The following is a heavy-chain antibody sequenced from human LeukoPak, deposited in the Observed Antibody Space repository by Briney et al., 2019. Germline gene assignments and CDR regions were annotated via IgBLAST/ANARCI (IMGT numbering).Heavy chain of an antibody. CDR1: GFTFSSYS. D-gene: IGHD6-6*01. Sequence: PGGSLSLSCAASGFTFSSYSMNWVRQAPGKGLEWVSYISSSSSSTIYYADSVKGRFTISRDNAKNSLYLQMNSLRAEDTAVYYCARDHLYSSSFRFDYWGQGTLVTVSS. J-gene: IGHJ4*02. CDR3: ARDHLYSSSFRFDY. V-gene: IGHV3-48*01. CDR2: ISSSSSSTI.